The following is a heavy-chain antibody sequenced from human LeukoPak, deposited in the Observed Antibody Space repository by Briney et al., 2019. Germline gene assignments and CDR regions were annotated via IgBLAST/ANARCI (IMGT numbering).Heavy chain of an antibody. D-gene: IGHD6-19*01. CDR1: GGSLSDYY. CDR2: IYYSGST. Sequence: SETLSLTCTVSGGSLSDYYWSWIRQPPGKGLEWIGYIYYSGSTNYNPSLKSRVTISVDTSKNQFSLKLSSVTAADTAVYYCARDRYSSGWTSGGNWFDPWGQGALVTVSS. J-gene: IGHJ5*02. V-gene: IGHV4-59*01. CDR3: ARDRYSSGWTSGGNWFDP.